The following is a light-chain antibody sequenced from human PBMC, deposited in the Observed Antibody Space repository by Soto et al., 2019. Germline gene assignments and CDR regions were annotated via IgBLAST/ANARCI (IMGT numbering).Light chain of an antibody. J-gene: IGKJ5*01. CDR2: GAS. V-gene: IGKV3-20*01. Sequence: EIVLTQSPDTLSLSPGERATLSCWASQTVSSRYLAWYQLKPGQAPRLLIYGASNRAAGVPDRFSGSGSGTDFTLTISRLEPGDFAVYYCQQYGGSPPITFGQGTRLEMK. CDR1: QTVSSRY. CDR3: QQYGGSPPIT.